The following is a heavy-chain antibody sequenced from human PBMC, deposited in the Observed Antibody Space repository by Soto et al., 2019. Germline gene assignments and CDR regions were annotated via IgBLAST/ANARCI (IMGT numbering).Heavy chain of an antibody. J-gene: IGHJ4*02. D-gene: IGHD3-10*01. Sequence: GGSLRLSCAASGFTFSSYSMSWVRQAPGKGLEWVSAISGSGGSTYYADSVKGRFTISRDNSKNTLYLQMNSLRAEDTAVYYCAKDHLVRGVIIPPPIYFDYWGQGTLVTVSS. CDR1: GFTFSSYS. V-gene: IGHV3-23*01. CDR3: AKDHLVRGVIIPPPIYFDY. CDR2: ISGSGGST.